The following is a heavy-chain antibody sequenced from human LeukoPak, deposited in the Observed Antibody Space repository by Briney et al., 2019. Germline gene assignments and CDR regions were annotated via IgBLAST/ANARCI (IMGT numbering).Heavy chain of an antibody. CDR1: GYTFTTYN. CDR2: IRGYNGNT. J-gene: IGHJ3*02. D-gene: IGHD3-22*01. Sequence: RASVKVSCKASGYTFTTYNINWVRQAPGQGLEWMRWIRGYNGNTNYAQKLQGRVTMTTDTSTSTAYMELRSLKSDDTAVYYCASLKYYYDSSGYLVTDAFDIWGQGTMVTVSS. V-gene: IGHV1-18*01. CDR3: ASLKYYYDSSGYLVTDAFDI.